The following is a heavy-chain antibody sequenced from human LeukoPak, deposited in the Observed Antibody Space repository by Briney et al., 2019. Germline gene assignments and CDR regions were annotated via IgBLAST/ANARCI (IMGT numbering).Heavy chain of an antibody. Sequence: QSGGSLRLSCAASGFTFSSYSMNWVRQAPGKRLEWVSYISSSSSSTNYADSVKGRFTISRDNAKNSLYLQMDSLRAEDTAVYYWAGGGSRSFQHWGQGTLVTVSS. CDR3: AGGGSRSFQH. D-gene: IGHD3-16*01. V-gene: IGHV3-48*04. CDR2: ISSSSSST. J-gene: IGHJ1*01. CDR1: GFTFSSYS.